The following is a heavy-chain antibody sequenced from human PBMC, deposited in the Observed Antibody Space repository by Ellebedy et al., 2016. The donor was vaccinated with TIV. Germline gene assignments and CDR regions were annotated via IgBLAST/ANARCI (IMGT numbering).Heavy chain of an antibody. J-gene: IGHJ2*01. V-gene: IGHV3-7*01. CDR1: GFTFSNYW. CDR3: ARRYFDL. Sequence: GGSLRLXXAASGFTFSNYWMSWVRQAPGQGLEWVANIKQDGSEIYYVNSVKGRFTISRDNAKNSLYLQMNSLRAEDTAVYYCARRYFDLWGRGTLVTVSS. CDR2: IKQDGSEI.